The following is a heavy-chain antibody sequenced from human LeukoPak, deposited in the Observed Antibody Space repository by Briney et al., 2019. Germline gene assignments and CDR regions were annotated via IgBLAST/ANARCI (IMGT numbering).Heavy chain of an antibody. CDR1: GYTFTSYY. CDR3: ARDDYYDGSAYSGY. J-gene: IGHJ4*02. D-gene: IGHD3-22*01. Sequence: ASVKVSCKASGYTFTSYYMHWVRQAPGQGLEYMRMINPAGGSTTYAQEFQGRVTMTRDTSTSTVYMELSSLRSEDTAVYYCARDDYYDGSAYSGYWGQGTLVTVSS. V-gene: IGHV1-46*01. CDR2: INPAGGST.